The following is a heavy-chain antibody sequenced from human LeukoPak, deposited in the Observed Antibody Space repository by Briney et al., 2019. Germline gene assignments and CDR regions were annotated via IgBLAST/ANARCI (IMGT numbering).Heavy chain of an antibody. J-gene: IGHJ4*02. CDR3: ARVGARVIDY. CDR2: IYHSGST. D-gene: IGHD1-26*01. Sequence: PSQTLSLTCTVSGGSISSGGYYWSWIRQPPGKGLEWIGYIYHSGSTYYNPSLKSRVTISVDRSKNQFSLKLSSVTAADTAVYYCARVGARVIDYWGQGTLVTVSS. V-gene: IGHV4-30-2*01. CDR1: GGSISSGGYY.